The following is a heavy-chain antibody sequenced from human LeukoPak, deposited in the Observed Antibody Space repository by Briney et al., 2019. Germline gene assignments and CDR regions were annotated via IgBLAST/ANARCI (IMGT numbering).Heavy chain of an antibody. CDR1: GYSFTSYW. Sequence: GESLKISCKGSGYSFTSYWIGWVRQMPGKGLEWMGIIYPGDSDTRYSPSFQGQVTISADKSICTAYLQWSSLKASDTAMYYCARTYYYDSSGYYYGYWGQGTLVTVSS. V-gene: IGHV5-51*01. D-gene: IGHD3-22*01. CDR3: ARTYYYDSSGYYYGY. CDR2: IYPGDSDT. J-gene: IGHJ4*02.